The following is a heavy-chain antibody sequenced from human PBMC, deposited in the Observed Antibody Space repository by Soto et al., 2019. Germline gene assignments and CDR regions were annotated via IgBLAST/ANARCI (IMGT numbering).Heavy chain of an antibody. D-gene: IGHD6-25*01. J-gene: IGHJ2*01. CDR3: ARGSGWKTLQRWYFEL. V-gene: IGHV5-51*01. CDR1: RYRFSNFW. Sequence: PGESLKISCKGSRYRFSNFWIAWVRQMPGKGLEWMGSIYPGDSDTRFSPSCQGQVTISADRSINTAYLQWNSLKASDAAFYYCARGSGWKTLQRWYFELWGRGTRVTVSS. CDR2: IYPGDSDT.